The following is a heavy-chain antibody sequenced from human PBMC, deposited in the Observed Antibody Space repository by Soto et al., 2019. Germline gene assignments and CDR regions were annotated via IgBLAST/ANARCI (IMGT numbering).Heavy chain of an antibody. J-gene: IGHJ6*02. D-gene: IGHD3-10*01. CDR2: IYYSGST. V-gene: IGHV4-31*03. CDR1: GGSISSGGYY. Sequence: SETLSLTCTVSGGSISSGGYYWSWIRQHPGKGLEWIGYIYYSGSTYYNPSLKSRVTISVDTSKNQFSLKLSSVTAADTAVYYCARGYGSGSLYYYYYYGMDVWGQGTTVTVS. CDR3: ARGYGSGSLYYYYYYGMDV.